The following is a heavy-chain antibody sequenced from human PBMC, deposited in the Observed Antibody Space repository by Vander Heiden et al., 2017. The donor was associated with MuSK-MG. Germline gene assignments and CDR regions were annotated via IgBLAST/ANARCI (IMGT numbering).Heavy chain of an antibody. CDR2: IESIGST. CDR1: GGPLRGGAYY. J-gene: IGHJ5*02. Sequence: QVQLQESGPGLVEASQTLSVTCTVSGGPLRGGAYYWNWIRQPPGKGLEWIGKIESIGSTHNNPSLNSRVTILVDTSNKHSSVKLISVTAADTAVYYCSTSGFWSGDNRFDPWGQGTLVTVSS. CDR3: STSGFWSGDNRFDP. D-gene: IGHD3-3*01. V-gene: IGHV4-30-4*01.